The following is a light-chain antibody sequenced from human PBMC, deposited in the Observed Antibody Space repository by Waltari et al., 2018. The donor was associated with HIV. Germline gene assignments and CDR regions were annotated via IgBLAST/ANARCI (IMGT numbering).Light chain of an antibody. CDR2: GNV. Sequence: QSVLTQPPSVSGAPGQRVTISCTGSSSNIGAQYAVHWYQHVPGTAPKVLIYGNVDRAAGVSDRVSGSKSGTSASLVITGLQAEDEANYYCQSYDSSLSAWVFGGGTKLTVL. V-gene: IGLV1-40*01. CDR1: SSNIGAQYA. CDR3: QSYDSSLSAWV. J-gene: IGLJ3*02.